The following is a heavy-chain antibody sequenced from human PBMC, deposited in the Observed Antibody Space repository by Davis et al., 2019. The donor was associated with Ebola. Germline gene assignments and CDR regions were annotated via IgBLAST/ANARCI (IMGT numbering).Heavy chain of an antibody. Sequence: GESLKISCAASGFTFSSYAMSWVRQAPGKGLEWVSAISGSGGSTYYADSVKGRFTISRDNSKNTLYLQMNSLRAEDTAVYYCARDQDHGMDVWGQGTTVTVSS. V-gene: IGHV3-23*01. J-gene: IGHJ6*02. CDR1: GFTFSSYA. CDR2: ISGSGGST. CDR3: ARDQDHGMDV.